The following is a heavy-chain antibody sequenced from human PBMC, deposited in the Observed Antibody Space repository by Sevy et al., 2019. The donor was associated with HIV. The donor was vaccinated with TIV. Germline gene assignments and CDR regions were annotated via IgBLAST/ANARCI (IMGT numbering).Heavy chain of an antibody. CDR2: ISAYNGNT. J-gene: IGHJ5*02. V-gene: IGHV1-18*04. CDR1: GYTFTSYG. Sequence: ASVKVSCKASGYTFTSYGISWVRQAPGQGLEWMGWISAYNGNTNYAQKLQGRVTMTTDTSTSTAYMELRSLRSDDTAVYYCARVGITMIVVVISPPDHWGQGTLVTVSS. CDR3: ARVGITMIVVVISPPDH. D-gene: IGHD3-22*01.